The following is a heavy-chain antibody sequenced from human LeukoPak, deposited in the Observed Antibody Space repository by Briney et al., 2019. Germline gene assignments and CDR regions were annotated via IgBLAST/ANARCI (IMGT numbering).Heavy chain of an antibody. J-gene: IGHJ4*02. CDR1: GGSISSYY. CDR2: IYYSGST. V-gene: IGHV4-59*08. D-gene: IGHD3-22*01. Sequence: PSETLSLTCTVSGGSISSYYWSWIRQPPGKGLEWIGYIYYSGSTNYNPSLKSRVTISVDTSKNQFSLKLSSVTAADTAVYYCARQKRGPFNYYDTLAYFDYWGQGTLVTVSS. CDR3: ARQKRGPFNYYDTLAYFDY.